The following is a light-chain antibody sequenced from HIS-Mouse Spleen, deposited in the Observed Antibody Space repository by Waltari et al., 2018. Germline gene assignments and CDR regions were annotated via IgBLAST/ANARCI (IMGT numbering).Light chain of an antibody. J-gene: IGLJ2*01. V-gene: IGLV2-23*01. CDR3: CSYAGRSTVV. CDR1: SSYVGSYNL. Sequence: QSALTQPASVSGSPGQSITISCTGTSSYVGSYNLVSWYQQHPGKAPKLMIYEGSKRPSGVSNRFSGSKSGNTASLTISGLQAEDEADYYCCSYAGRSTVVFGGGTKLTVL. CDR2: EGS.